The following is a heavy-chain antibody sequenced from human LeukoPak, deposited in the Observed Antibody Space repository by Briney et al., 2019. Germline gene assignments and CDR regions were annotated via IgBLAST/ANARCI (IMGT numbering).Heavy chain of an antibody. J-gene: IGHJ6*03. CDR3: AREDSGSYYNYYYFYMDV. CDR1: GGSFSNNF. CDR2: IYPSGNT. D-gene: IGHD3-10*01. Sequence: SETLSLTCSVSGGSFSNNFWSWVRQPAGKGLEWIGRIYPSGNTNYHPSLKSRVTLSVDTSKTQFSLNLSSVTAADTAVYYCAREDSGSYYNYYYFYMDVWGKGTTVTISS. V-gene: IGHV4-4*07.